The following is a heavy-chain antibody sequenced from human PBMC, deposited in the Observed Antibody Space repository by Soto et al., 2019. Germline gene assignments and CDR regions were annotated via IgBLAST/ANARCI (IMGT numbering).Heavy chain of an antibody. CDR1: GFTFSDHY. D-gene: IGHD3-22*01. Sequence: GGSLRLSCAASGFTFSDHYMDWVRQAPGKGLEWVGRTRNKANSYTTEYAASVKGRFTISRDDSKNSLYLQMNSLKTVDTAGYYCARVVISSGYYQALDYWGQGTLVTVSS. CDR3: ARVVISSGYYQALDY. V-gene: IGHV3-72*01. J-gene: IGHJ4*02. CDR2: TRNKANSYTT.